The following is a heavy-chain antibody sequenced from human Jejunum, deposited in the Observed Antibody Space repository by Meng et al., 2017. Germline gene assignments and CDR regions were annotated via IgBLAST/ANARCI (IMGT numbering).Heavy chain of an antibody. CDR2: IYWDDDK. J-gene: IGHJ5*02. Sequence: QITLNESGPTRVKPTQTLTLTCTFSGFSLTTSGVGVGWIRQPPGKALECLALIYWDDDKRYNPSLKNRLTITKDTSKNQVVLTMTNMDPVDTATYYCAHRLAYSTNYNVGWFDPWGQGTLVTVSS. CDR3: AHRLAYSTNYNVGWFDP. D-gene: IGHD6-13*01. V-gene: IGHV2-5*02. CDR1: GFSLTTSGVG.